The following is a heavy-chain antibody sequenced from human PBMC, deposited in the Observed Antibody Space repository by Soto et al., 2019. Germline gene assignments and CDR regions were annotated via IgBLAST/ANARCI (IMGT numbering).Heavy chain of an antibody. D-gene: IGHD3-10*01. CDR1: SGSISSSNW. CDR3: AGGSGSYYSVDY. J-gene: IGHJ4*02. Sequence: SETLSLTCAVSSGSISSSNWWSWVRQPPGKGLEWIGEIYHSGSTNYNPSLKSRVTISVDKSKNQFSLKLSSVTAADTAVYYCAGGSGSYYSVDYWGQGTLVTVSS. CDR2: IYHSGST. V-gene: IGHV4-4*02.